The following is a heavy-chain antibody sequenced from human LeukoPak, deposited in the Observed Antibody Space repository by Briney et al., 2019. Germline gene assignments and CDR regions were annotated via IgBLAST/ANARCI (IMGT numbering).Heavy chain of an antibody. V-gene: IGHV4-38-2*02. CDR1: GYSISSGDY. CDR3: ARQGYSSDWYEGFGY. Sequence: SETLSLTCTVSGYSISSGDYWGWIRQPPGKGLEWIGSIYHSGRTYYNPSLKSRVTISVDTSKNQFSLKLSSVTAADTAVYYCARQGYSSDWYEGFGYWGQGTLVTVSS. D-gene: IGHD6-19*01. J-gene: IGHJ4*02. CDR2: IYHSGRT.